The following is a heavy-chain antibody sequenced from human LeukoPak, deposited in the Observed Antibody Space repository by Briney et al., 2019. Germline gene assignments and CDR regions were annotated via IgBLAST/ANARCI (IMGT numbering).Heavy chain of an antibody. Sequence: GASVKVSCKASGYTFTSYYMHWVRQAPGQGPEWMGVINPGDGSTSYAQKFQGRVAMTRDTSTSTVFMELSSLTSEDAAVYYCARGRAGFSGSWYVYWGQGTLVTVSS. J-gene: IGHJ4*02. CDR3: ARGRAGFSGSWYVY. D-gene: IGHD6-13*01. CDR2: INPGDGST. V-gene: IGHV1-46*01. CDR1: GYTFTSYY.